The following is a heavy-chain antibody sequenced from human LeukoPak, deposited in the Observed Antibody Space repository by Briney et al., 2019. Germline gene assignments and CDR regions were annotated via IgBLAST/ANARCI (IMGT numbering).Heavy chain of an antibody. J-gene: IGHJ5*02. CDR1: GGSISSYY. Sequence: PSETLSLTCTVSGGSISSYYWSWLRQPAGKGLEWIARIYTSGSTNYNPSLTSRVTVSVDTSKNQFSLKLSSVTAADTAVYYCARVRYCSSTSCRNYNWFDAWGQGTLVTVSS. CDR2: IYTSGST. V-gene: IGHV4-4*07. D-gene: IGHD2-2*01. CDR3: ARVRYCSSTSCRNYNWFDA.